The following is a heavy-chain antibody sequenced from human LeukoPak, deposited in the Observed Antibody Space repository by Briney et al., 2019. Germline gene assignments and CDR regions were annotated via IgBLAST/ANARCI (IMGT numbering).Heavy chain of an antibody. CDR3: ARRRGYGDYGGFDY. CDR1: KYTFTTYY. J-gene: IGHJ4*02. D-gene: IGHD4-17*01. Sequence: ASVKVSCKASKYTFTTYYMHWVRQAPGQGLEWMGIINPSGGSTSYTRKFQGRVTMTRDTSTSTVYMELSSLRSEDTAVYYCARRRGYGDYGGFDYWGQGTLVTVSS. V-gene: IGHV1-46*01. CDR2: INPSGGST.